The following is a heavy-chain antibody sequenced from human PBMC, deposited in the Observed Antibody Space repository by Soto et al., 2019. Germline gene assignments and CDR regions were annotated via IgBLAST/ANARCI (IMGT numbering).Heavy chain of an antibody. CDR2: INHSGST. D-gene: IGHD3-16*01. CDR3: ARGGGTDYYYGMDV. J-gene: IGHJ6*02. V-gene: IGHV4-34*01. Sequence: SETLSLTCAVYGGSFSGYYWSWIRQPPGKGLEWIGEINHSGSTNYNPSLKSRVTISVDMSKNQFSLKLSSVTAADTAVYYCARGGGTDYYYGMDVWGQGTTVTVSS. CDR1: GGSFSGYY.